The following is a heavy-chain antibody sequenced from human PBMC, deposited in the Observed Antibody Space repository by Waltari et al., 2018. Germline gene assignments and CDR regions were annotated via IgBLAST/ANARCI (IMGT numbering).Heavy chain of an antibody. Sequence: EVQLVESGGGLVQPGGSLKLSCAASGFTFSGSAMHWVRQASGKGLEWVGMIRSKATSDCTENAATVKGRFTISRDDSKNTAYLQMNSLKTEDTAVYYCTPSRSGSLDPWGQGTLVTVSS. CDR3: TPSRSGSLDP. CDR2: IRSKATSDCT. V-gene: IGHV3-73*01. CDR1: GFTFSGSA. D-gene: IGHD1-1*01. J-gene: IGHJ5*02.